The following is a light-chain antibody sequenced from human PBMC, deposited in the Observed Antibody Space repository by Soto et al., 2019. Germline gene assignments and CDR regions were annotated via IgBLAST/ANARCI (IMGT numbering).Light chain of an antibody. CDR1: SSDVGAYNY. CDR2: EIT. V-gene: IGLV2-14*01. CDR3: SSYTTNNLYI. J-gene: IGLJ1*01. Sequence: VLTQPASVSGSPGQSITISCTGTSSDVGAYNYVSWYQQDPGKAPKLMIYEITNRPSGVSNRFSGSKSGNTASLTISGLQAEDEGDYYCSSYTTNNLYIFGSGTKVTVL.